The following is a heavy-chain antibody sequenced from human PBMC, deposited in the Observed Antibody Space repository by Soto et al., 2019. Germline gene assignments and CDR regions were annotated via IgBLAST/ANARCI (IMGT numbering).Heavy chain of an antibody. D-gene: IGHD2-2*01. V-gene: IGHV4-31*03. CDR3: ARANLGYCSSTSCFHFDY. CDR2: IYYSGST. J-gene: IGHJ4*02. Sequence: SETLSLTCTVSGGSISSGGYYWSWIRQHPGKGLEWIGYIYYSGSTYYNPSLKSRVTISVDTSKNQFSLELSSVTAADTAVYYCARANLGYCSSTSCFHFDYWGQGTLVTVSS. CDR1: GGSISSGGYY.